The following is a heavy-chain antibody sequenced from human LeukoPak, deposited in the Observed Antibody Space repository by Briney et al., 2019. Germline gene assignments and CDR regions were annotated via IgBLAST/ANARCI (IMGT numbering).Heavy chain of an antibody. CDR3: ARDLDWSFDY. CDR2: MNPNSGNT. D-gene: IGHD3-9*01. Sequence: ASVKVSCKASGYTFTSYDINWVRQATGQGLEWMGWMNPNSGNTGYAQKFQGRVTMTTDTSTSTAYMELRSLRSDDTAVYYCARDLDWSFDYWGQGTLVTVSS. J-gene: IGHJ4*02. CDR1: GYTFTSYD. V-gene: IGHV1-8*01.